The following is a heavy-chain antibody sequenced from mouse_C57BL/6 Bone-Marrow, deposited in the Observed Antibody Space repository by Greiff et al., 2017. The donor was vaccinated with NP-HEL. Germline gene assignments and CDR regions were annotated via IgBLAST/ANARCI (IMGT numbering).Heavy chain of an antibody. CDR3: TRRVITTVVATWGYFEV. CDR2: IRNKANNHAT. J-gene: IGHJ1*03. Sequence: EVKLVESGGGLVQPGGSMKLSCAASGFTFSDAWMDWVRQSPEKGLEWVAEIRNKANNHATYYAESVKGRFTISRDDSKSSVYLQKNSLRAEDTGIYYCTRRVITTVVATWGYFEVWGTGTTVTVAS. CDR1: GFTFSDAW. D-gene: IGHD1-1*01. V-gene: IGHV6-6*01.